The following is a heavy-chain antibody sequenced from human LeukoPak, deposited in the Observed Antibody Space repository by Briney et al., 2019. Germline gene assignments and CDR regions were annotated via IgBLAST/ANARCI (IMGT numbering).Heavy chain of an antibody. CDR1: GFTFTNYN. V-gene: IGHV3-21*01. J-gene: IGHJ4*02. Sequence: GGSLRLSCAASGFTFTNYNMNWVRQAPGKGLEWVSSISSSRSYIYYADSVKGRFTISRDNAKNSLYLQMNRLRAEDTAVYYCARGAHYYYDSSGYSYGDDYWGQGTLVTVSS. D-gene: IGHD3-22*01. CDR2: ISSSRSYI. CDR3: ARGAHYYYDSSGYSYGDDY.